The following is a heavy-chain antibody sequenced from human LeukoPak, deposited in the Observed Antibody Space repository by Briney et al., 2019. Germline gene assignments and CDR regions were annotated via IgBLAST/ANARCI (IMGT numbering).Heavy chain of an antibody. CDR2: MNPNSGNT. D-gene: IGHD6-13*01. J-gene: IGHJ4*02. V-gene: IGHV1-8*01. Sequence: GASVTVSCKASGYTFTSYDINWVRQATGQGLEWMGWMNPNSGNTGYAQKFQGRVTMTRNTSISTAYMELSSLRSEDTAVYYCARGLAAAAAYYFDYWGQGTLVTVSS. CDR1: GYTFTSYD. CDR3: ARGLAAAAAYYFDY.